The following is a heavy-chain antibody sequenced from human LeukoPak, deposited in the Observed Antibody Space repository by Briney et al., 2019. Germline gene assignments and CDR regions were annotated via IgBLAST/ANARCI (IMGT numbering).Heavy chain of an antibody. D-gene: IGHD5-18*01. CDR1: GGSFSGYY. V-gene: IGHV4-34*01. CDR2: INHSGST. CDR3: ARGRYSYGSYNWFDP. J-gene: IGHJ5*02. Sequence: PSETLSLTCAVYGGSFSGYYWSWIRQPPGKGLEWIGEINHSGSTNYNPSLKSRVTISVDTSKNQFSLKLSSVTAADTAVYYCARGRYSYGSYNWFDPWGQGTLVTVSS.